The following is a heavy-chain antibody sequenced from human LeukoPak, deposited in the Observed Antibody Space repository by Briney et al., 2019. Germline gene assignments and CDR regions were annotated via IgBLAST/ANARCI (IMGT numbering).Heavy chain of an antibody. CDR1: GFTFSSYG. D-gene: IGHD3-22*01. CDR2: ISGSGGST. J-gene: IGHJ4*02. CDR3: ARGPSEMYYYDSSGYYHLDY. V-gene: IGHV3-23*01. Sequence: GGSLRLSCAASGFTFSSYGMSWVRQAPGKGLEWVSAISGSGGSTYYADSVKGRFTISRDNSKNTLYLQMNSLRAEDTAVYYCARGPSEMYYYDSSGYYHLDYWGQGTLVTVSS.